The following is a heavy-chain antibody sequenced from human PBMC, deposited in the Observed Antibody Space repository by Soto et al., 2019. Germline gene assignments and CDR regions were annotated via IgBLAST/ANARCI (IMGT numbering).Heavy chain of an antibody. CDR1: GFTFRTYW. CDR2: INLDGSEK. CDR3: ARDGSTSWYSYDYHGMDV. D-gene: IGHD5-18*01. V-gene: IGHV3-7*05. Sequence: EVQLVESGGGLVQPGGSLRLSCAASGFTFRTYWLSWVRQVPGKGLEWVANINLDGSEKNYADSVKGRFTISRDNARNSLYLQMSSLRAEDTALYYCARDGSTSWYSYDYHGMDVWGHGTTVTVSS. J-gene: IGHJ6*02.